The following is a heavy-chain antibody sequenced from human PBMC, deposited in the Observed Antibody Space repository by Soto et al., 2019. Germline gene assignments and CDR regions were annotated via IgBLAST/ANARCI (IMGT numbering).Heavy chain of an antibody. V-gene: IGHV3-7*01. CDR2: IKQDGSEK. CDR3: ARGFRYCSSTSCYDWRYMDV. CDR1: GFTFSNYW. D-gene: IGHD2-2*01. J-gene: IGHJ6*03. Sequence: HPGGSLRLSCAASGFTFSNYWMSWVRQAPGKGLEWVANIKQDGSEKYYVDSVKGRFTISRDNAKNSLYLQMNSLRAEDTAVYYCARGFRYCSSTSCYDWRYMDVWGKGTTVTVSS.